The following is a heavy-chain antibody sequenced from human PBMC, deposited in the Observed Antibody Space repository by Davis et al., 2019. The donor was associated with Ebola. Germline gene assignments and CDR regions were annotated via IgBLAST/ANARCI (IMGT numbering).Heavy chain of an antibody. J-gene: IGHJ3*02. CDR3: AKDTSNIWFDI. Sequence: GASLQISCAASGFIFSSYVMSWVRQAPGKGLEWVSTLGTSADTYYADSVKGRFTISRDNSKNTLYLQMNGLRVEDTAIYYCAKDTSNIWFDIWGQGTMVTVSS. V-gene: IGHV3-23*01. CDR2: LGTSADT. CDR1: GFIFSSYV. D-gene: IGHD1-26*01.